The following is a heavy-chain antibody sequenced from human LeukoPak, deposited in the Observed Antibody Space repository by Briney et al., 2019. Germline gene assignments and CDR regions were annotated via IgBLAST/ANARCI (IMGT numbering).Heavy chain of an antibody. V-gene: IGHV4-39*01. D-gene: IGHD3-10*01. J-gene: IGHJ4*02. CDR1: GGSVTTGYYY. CDR2: FYYSGST. Sequence: SETLSLTCTVSGGSVTTGYYYWGWIRQPPGKALEWIGSFYYSGSTYYNPSLQSRVTISVDTSKTQFSLRLNSVTAADTAVYYCARFYYGSGSYVSNFDFWGQGTLVTVSS. CDR3: ARFYYGSGSYVSNFDF.